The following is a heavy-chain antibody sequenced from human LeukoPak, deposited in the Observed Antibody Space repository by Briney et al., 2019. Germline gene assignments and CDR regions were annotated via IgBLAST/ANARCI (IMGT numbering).Heavy chain of an antibody. CDR2: IASGRSP. J-gene: IGHJ4*02. CDR1: GFTFNSYA. D-gene: IGHD2-2*01. V-gene: IGHV3-69-1*01. CDR3: ARVGRVSTPRYSDY. Sequence: PGGSLRLSCAASGFTFNSYAMAWVRQAPGKGLEWVSSIASGRSPSYADSVKGRFTTSRDNAKNSVYLQMNSLRVEDTAVYYCARVGRVSTPRYSDYWGQGTLVTVSS.